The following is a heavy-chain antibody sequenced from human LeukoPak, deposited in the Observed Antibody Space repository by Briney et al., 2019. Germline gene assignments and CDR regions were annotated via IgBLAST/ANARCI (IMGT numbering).Heavy chain of an antibody. CDR1: GGSIRSYY. Sequence: SETLSLTCTVSGGSIRSYYWSWIRQPPGKGLEWIGYIYYSGSTNYNPSLKSRVTISVDTSKNQFSLKLSSVTAADTAVYYCARDAVVPAATVGYYYYYMDVWGKGTTVTVSS. D-gene: IGHD2-2*01. CDR3: ARDAVVPAATVGYYYYYMDV. J-gene: IGHJ6*03. V-gene: IGHV4-59*01. CDR2: IYYSGST.